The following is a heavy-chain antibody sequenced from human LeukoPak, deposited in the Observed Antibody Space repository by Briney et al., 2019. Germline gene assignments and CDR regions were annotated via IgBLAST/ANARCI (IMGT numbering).Heavy chain of an antibody. CDR2: IIPVLGTA. Sequence: ASVKVSCKASGGTFSSYAISWVRQAPGQGLEWMGGIIPVLGTANYAQKFQGRVTITADESTSTAYMELSSLRSEDTAVYYCARGLNIVVVPAAHYYYYYGMDVWGQGTTVTVSS. CDR3: ARGLNIVVVPAAHYYYYYGMDV. V-gene: IGHV1-69*01. D-gene: IGHD2-2*01. CDR1: GGTFSSYA. J-gene: IGHJ6*02.